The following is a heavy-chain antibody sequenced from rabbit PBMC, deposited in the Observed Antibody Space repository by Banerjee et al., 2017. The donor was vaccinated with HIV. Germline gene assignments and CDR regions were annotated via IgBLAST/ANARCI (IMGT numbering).Heavy chain of an antibody. J-gene: IGHJ4*01. CDR1: GFSLSSYA. D-gene: IGHD1-1*01. CDR3: ARATNVYKDFNL. Sequence: QSVEESGGRLVTPGGTLKLSCTVSGFSLSSYAMSWVRQAPGKGLEWIACIYTGSSGSTYYASWAKGRFTISKTSSTTGTLQMTSLTAADTATYFCARATNVYKDFNLWGPGTLVTVS. CDR2: IYTGSSGST. V-gene: IGHV1S40*01.